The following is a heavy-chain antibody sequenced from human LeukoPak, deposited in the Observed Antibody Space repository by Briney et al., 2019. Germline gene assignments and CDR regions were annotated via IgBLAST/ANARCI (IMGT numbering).Heavy chain of an antibody. V-gene: IGHV3-23*01. D-gene: IGHD3-3*01. CDR3: AKASPYDFWSGYPPSGDY. CDR2: ISGSGGST. Sequence: GGSLRLSCAASGFTFSNYAMSWVRQAPGKGLEWVSAISGSGGSTYYADSVKGRFTISRDNSQNTLYLQMNSLRAEDTAVYYCAKASPYDFWSGYPPSGDYWGQGTLVTVSS. J-gene: IGHJ4*02. CDR1: GFTFSNYA.